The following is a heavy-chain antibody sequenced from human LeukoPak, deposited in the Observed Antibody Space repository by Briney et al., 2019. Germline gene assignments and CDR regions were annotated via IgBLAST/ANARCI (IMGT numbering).Heavy chain of an antibody. CDR2: INQDGSEK. CDR1: GFTFSSYW. CDR3: AKDYCSGGSCSRYYYYYGMDV. Sequence: GGSLRLSCAASGFTFSSYWMSWVRQAPGKGLEWVANINQDGSEKYYVDSVKGRFTISRDNSKNTLYLQMNSLRAEDTAVYYCAKDYCSGGSCSRYYYYYGMDVWGQGTTVTVSS. V-gene: IGHV3-7*04. D-gene: IGHD2-15*01. J-gene: IGHJ6*02.